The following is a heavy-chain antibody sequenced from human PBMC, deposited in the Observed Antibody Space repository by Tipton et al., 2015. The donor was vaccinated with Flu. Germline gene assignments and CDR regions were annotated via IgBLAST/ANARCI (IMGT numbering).Heavy chain of an antibody. J-gene: IGHJ4*02. CDR1: GIRFGDYA. CDR2: IRSKTFGGTI. Sequence: SLRLSCTTPGIRFGDYAVSWFRQAPGKGLEWLGFIRSKTFGGTIEYAASVRGRFTVSRDDSKSIGYLEMSSLKTEDTALYYCHVYQSLYWGQGTRVTVSS. CDR3: HVYQSLY. V-gene: IGHV3-49*03. D-gene: IGHD2-2*01.